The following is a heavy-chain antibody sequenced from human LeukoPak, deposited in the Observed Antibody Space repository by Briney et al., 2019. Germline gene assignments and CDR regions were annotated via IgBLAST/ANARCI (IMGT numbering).Heavy chain of an antibody. J-gene: IGHJ5*02. CDR1: GFILSSYS. CDR2: ISSSGSTI. CDR3: ARHQGSGWYQIWFDP. V-gene: IGHV3-48*04. Sequence: GGSLRLSCAASGFILSSYSMNWVRQAPGKGLEWVSYISSSGSTIYYADSVKGRFTISRDNAKNSLYLQMNSLRAEDTAVYYCARHQGSGWYQIWFDPWGQGTLVTVSS. D-gene: IGHD6-19*01.